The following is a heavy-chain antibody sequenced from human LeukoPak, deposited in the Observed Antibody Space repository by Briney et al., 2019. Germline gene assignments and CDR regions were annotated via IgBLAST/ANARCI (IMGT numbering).Heavy chain of an antibody. CDR3: ARDSVQVLTMVRGVIPNWFDP. CDR1: GFTFSSYS. V-gene: IGHV3-21*01. J-gene: IGHJ5*02. D-gene: IGHD3-10*01. Sequence: GGSLRLSCAASGFTFSSYSMNWVRQAPGKGLEWVSSISSSSSYIYYADSVKGRFTISRDNAKNSLYLQMNSLRAEDTAVYYCARDSVQVLTMVRGVIPNWFDPWGQGTLVTVSS. CDR2: ISSSSSYI.